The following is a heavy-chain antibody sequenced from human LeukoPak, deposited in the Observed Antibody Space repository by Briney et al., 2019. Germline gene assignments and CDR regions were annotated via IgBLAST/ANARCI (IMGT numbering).Heavy chain of an antibody. V-gene: IGHV4-39*07. CDR2: IHYSGNT. CDR3: ARGPPGYYDSSGYRYYFDY. J-gene: IGHJ4*02. Sequence: SETLSLTCTVSGGSISSSNYYWGWIRQPPGKGLEWIGTIHYSGNTYYNPSLKSRVTISVDTSKNQFSLKLSSVTAADTAVYYCARGPPGYYDSSGYRYYFDYWGQGTLVTVSS. D-gene: IGHD3-22*01. CDR1: GGSISSSNYY.